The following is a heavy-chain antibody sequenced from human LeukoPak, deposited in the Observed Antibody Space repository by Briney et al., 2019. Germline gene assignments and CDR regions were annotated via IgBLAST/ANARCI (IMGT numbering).Heavy chain of an antibody. J-gene: IGHJ4*02. D-gene: IGHD3-22*01. CDR3: ARGDSSGYSPDY. CDR1: GGSISSYY. CDR2: IYYSGST. Sequence: SETLSLTCTVSGGSISSYYRSWIRQPPGKGLEWIGYIYYSGSTNYNPSLKSRVTISVDTSKNQFSLKLISVTAADTAVYYCARGDSSGYSPDYWGPGTLVTVSS. V-gene: IGHV4-59*01.